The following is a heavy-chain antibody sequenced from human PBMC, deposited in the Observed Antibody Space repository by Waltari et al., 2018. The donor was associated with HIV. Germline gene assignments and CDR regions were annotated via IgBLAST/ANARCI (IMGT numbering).Heavy chain of an antibody. CDR1: GLTFSRYS. CDR2: ISSSHHCI. V-gene: IGHV3-21*01. CDR3: ARIRALSGGWLPQQDWYGDL. D-gene: IGHD5-12*01. J-gene: IGHJ2*01. Sequence: EVQLVEPGVGSVWSGGSLRLSCADSGLTFSRYSMDWVRQPPGQGLEPDSDISSSHHCIYHRHAGKGRSTIHSDNAMNALDLQTNSLRHEDTAVYYFARIRALSGGWLPQQDWYGDLWGRGTVVAVPT.